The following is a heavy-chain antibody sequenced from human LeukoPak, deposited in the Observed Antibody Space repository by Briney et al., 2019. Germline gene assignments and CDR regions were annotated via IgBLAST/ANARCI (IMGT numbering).Heavy chain of an antibody. CDR1: GGSFGGYY. D-gene: IGHD2/OR15-2a*01. J-gene: IGHJ4*02. Sequence: SETLSLTCAVYGGSFGGYYWSWIRQPPGKGLEWIGEINHSGSTNYNPSLKSRVTISVDTSKNQFSLKLSSVTAADTAVYYCARAAGVSNWGQGTLVTVSS. CDR2: INHSGST. V-gene: IGHV4-34*01. CDR3: ARAAGVSN.